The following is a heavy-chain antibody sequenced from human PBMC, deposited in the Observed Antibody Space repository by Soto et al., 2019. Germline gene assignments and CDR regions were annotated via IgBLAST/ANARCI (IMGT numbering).Heavy chain of an antibody. J-gene: IGHJ6*01. D-gene: IGHD1-1*01. V-gene: IGHV3-9*01. CDR3: VKDTRTDDYYGMDV. Sequence: EVQLVESGGGLVQPGRSLRLSCAASGFTFDDFVMHWVRQAPGKGLEWVSGISWNSAYIGYAGSVKGRFTISRDNAKNSLYLQMNSLRDEDTALYYCVKDTRTDDYYGMDVW. CDR1: GFTFDDFV. CDR2: ISWNSAYI.